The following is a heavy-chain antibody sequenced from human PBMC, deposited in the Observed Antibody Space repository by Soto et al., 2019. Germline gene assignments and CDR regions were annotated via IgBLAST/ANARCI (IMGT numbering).Heavy chain of an antibody. Sequence: GASVKVSCKASGYTFTSYAMHWVRQAPGQRLEWMGWINAGNGNTKYSQKFQGRVTITRNTSASTAYMELSSLRSEDTAVYYCARVGAAAGPYYFDSWGQGTPVTVSS. CDR1: GYTFTSYA. CDR3: ARVGAAAGPYYFDS. CDR2: INAGNGNT. V-gene: IGHV1-3*01. J-gene: IGHJ4*02. D-gene: IGHD6-13*01.